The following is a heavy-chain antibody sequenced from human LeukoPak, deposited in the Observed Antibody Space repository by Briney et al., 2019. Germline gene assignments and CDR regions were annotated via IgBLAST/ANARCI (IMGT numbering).Heavy chain of an antibody. Sequence: GGSLRLSCAASGFTFSSYGMHWVRQAPGKGLEWVAVIWYDGSNKYYADSVKGRFTISRDNSKNTLYLQMNSPRAEDTAVYYCAKGAYYYDSSGSDYWGQGTLVTVSS. CDR2: IWYDGSNK. J-gene: IGHJ4*02. D-gene: IGHD3-22*01. CDR3: AKGAYYYDSSGSDY. CDR1: GFTFSSYG. V-gene: IGHV3-33*06.